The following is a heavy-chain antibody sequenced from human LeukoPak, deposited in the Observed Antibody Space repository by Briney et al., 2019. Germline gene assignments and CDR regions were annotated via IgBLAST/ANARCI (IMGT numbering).Heavy chain of an antibody. CDR3: AKGDVLLWFGELY. CDR2: ISGSGGST. J-gene: IGHJ4*02. Sequence: GGSLRLSCAASGFTFSSYGMSWVRQAPGKGLEWVSAISGSGGSTYDADSVKGRFTISRDNSKNTLYLQMNSLRAEDTAVYYCAKGDVLLWFGELYWGQGTLVTVSS. V-gene: IGHV3-23*01. D-gene: IGHD3-10*01. CDR1: GFTFSSYG.